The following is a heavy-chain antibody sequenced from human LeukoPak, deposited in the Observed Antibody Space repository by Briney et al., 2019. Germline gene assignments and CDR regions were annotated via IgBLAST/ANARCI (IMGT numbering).Heavy chain of an antibody. D-gene: IGHD3-9*01. CDR2: MSFSGSA. V-gene: IGHV4-4*09. J-gene: IGHJ5*02. CDR1: GVSMNNNY. CDR3: ARGDDLLTGSYDWFNP. Sequence: PSETLSLTCAVSGVSMNNNYWAWIRQSPGGKLEWIGYMSFSGSATYNPSLNSRVSISVDSSKNRFSLDLTSLTAADTAVYYCARGDDLLTGSYDWFNPWGQGTLVIVSS.